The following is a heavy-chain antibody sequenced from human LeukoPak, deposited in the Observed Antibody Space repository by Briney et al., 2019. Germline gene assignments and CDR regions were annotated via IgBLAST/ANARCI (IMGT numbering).Heavy chain of an antibody. V-gene: IGHV3-23*01. CDR2: ITGSGTST. J-gene: IGHJ4*02. Sequence: SGGSLRLSCAASGSTFSSCAMSWVRQAPGKGLEWVSTITGSGTSTYYADSVKGRFTISRDNSKNTLFLQMASLGAGDTAIYYCAKGLYTSSGYHFQSWGQGTLVTVSS. CDR1: GSTFSSCA. CDR3: AKGLYTSSGYHFQS. D-gene: IGHD6-13*01.